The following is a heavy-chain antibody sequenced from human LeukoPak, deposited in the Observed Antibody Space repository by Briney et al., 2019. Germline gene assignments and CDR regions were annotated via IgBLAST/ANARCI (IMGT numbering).Heavy chain of an antibody. Sequence: GGSLRLSCVASGFTFSSYAMGWVRQAPGKGLEWVSYISSSGSTIYYADSVKGRFTISRDNAKNSLYLQMNSLRAEDTAVYYCARTQPTYYYDSSGPFDYWGQGTLVTVSS. CDR2: ISSSGSTI. V-gene: IGHV3-11*01. D-gene: IGHD3-22*01. CDR3: ARTQPTYYYDSSGPFDY. CDR1: GFTFSSYA. J-gene: IGHJ4*02.